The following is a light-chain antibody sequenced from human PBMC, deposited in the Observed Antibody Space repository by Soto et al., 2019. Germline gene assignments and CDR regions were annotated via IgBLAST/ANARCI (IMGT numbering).Light chain of an antibody. V-gene: IGKV3-15*01. CDR2: SAS. J-gene: IGKJ1*01. CDR1: QSVRTN. Sequence: EIVMTQSPATLSVSPGEKATLSCRASQSVRTNFAWYQQRPGQAPRLLIYSASTTATGIPARFSGSGSGTEVTPTISSLQSEDFAVYYCQQYNNWPRGGTFGQGTKVEIK. CDR3: QQYNNWPRGGT.